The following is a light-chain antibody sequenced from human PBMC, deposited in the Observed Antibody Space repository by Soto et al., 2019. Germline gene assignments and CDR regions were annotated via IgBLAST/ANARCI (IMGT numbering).Light chain of an antibody. CDR3: QHYDTSLMYT. J-gene: IGKJ2*01. V-gene: IGKV3-20*01. Sequence: EIVLTQSPGTLSLSPGDGATLSCRASQSISRTSLAWYQQKPGQGPRLLIYGASSRATGIPDRFSGSGSGTDCTLTISRLEPEDFAVYYCQHYDTSLMYTFGQGTKLEIK. CDR2: GAS. CDR1: QSISRTS.